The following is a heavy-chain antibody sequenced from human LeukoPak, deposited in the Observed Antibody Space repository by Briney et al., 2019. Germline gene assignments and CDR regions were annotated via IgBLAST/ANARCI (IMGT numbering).Heavy chain of an antibody. J-gene: IGHJ4*02. CDR1: GYTFTRYY. D-gene: IGHD2-21*02. V-gene: IGHV1-2*02. CDR2: VATNSGAT. CDR3: AISVAVPATPNFDY. Sequence: ASVKVSCKASGYTFTRYYIHWVRQTPGQGPEWMGWVATNSGATGYSQKFQGRVTTTRDTSITTAYMELRGLISDDTAVYYCAISVAVPATPNFDYWGQGTLVTVSS.